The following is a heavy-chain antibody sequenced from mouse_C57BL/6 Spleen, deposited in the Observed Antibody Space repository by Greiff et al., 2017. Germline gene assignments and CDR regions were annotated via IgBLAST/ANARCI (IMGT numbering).Heavy chain of an antibody. D-gene: IGHD4-1*01. J-gene: IGHJ2*01. V-gene: IGHV5-4*01. Sequence: EVKLVESGGGLVKPGGSLKLSCAASGFTFSSYAMSWVRQTPEKRLEWVATISDGGSYTYYPDNVKGRFTISRDNAKNNLYLQMSHLKSEDTAMYYCARDSGLTGTNYFDYWGQGTTLTVSS. CDR1: GFTFSSYA. CDR3: ARDSGLTGTNYFDY. CDR2: ISDGGSYT.